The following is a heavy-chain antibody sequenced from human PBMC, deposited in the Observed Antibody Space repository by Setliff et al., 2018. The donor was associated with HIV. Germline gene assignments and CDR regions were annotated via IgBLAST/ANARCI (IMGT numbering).Heavy chain of an antibody. D-gene: IGHD1-7*01. CDR1: GGSIGGYY. CDR3: AADPQTGTTSYDAFDI. Sequence: KPSETLSLTCTVSGGSIGGYYWSWIRQHPGKGLEWIGFISYSGTAYYNPSLKSRVTISVETSKNQFSLKLSSVIAADTAVYYCAADPQTGTTSYDAFDIWGQGTVVTVSS. CDR2: ISYSGTA. V-gene: IGHV4-31*03. J-gene: IGHJ3*02.